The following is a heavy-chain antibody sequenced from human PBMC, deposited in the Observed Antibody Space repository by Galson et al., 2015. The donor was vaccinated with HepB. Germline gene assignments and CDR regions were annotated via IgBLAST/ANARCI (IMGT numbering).Heavy chain of an antibody. CDR1: GSSMSDYY. J-gene: IGHJ3*01. D-gene: IGHD6-19*01. CDR3: ARVVGQWLIHDAFDL. CDR2: VYYAGST. V-gene: IGHV4-59*13. Sequence: ATLSLCCTVGGSSMSDYYWTGRRQPRGGGVEWIGHVYYAGSTQHNPSMKGRVTVSIDTAKNQFSLKLTSLTVADTAVYFCARVVGQWLIHDAFDLWGQGTLVTVSS.